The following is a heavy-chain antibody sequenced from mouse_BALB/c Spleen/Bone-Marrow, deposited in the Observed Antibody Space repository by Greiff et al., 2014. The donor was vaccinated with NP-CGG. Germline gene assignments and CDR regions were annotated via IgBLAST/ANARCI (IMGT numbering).Heavy chain of an antibody. Sequence: VQLQQSGAELVKPGASVKLSCTASGFNVKDTYIHWVKQRPEQGLEWIGWIDPANGNTKYDPKFQGKATITADTSSNTAYLQLSSLTSEDTAVYYCASYVYGYYFDYWGQGTTLTVSS. J-gene: IGHJ2*01. CDR2: IDPANGNT. CDR1: GFNVKDTY. CDR3: ASYVYGYYFDY. V-gene: IGHV14-3*02. D-gene: IGHD2-2*01.